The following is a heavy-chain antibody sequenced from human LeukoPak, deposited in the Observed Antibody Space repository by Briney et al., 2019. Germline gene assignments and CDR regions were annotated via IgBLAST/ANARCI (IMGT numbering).Heavy chain of an antibody. Sequence: PGGSLRLSCAASGFTFSSYWMHWVRQAPGKGLVWVSAIGTAGDTYYTGSVKGRFTISRENAKNSLYLQMNSLRAGDTAVYYCARVAKERVGGVYYFDYWGQGTLVTVSS. V-gene: IGHV3-13*01. CDR1: GFTFSSYW. CDR3: ARVAKERVGGVYYFDY. D-gene: IGHD1-1*01. CDR2: IGTAGDT. J-gene: IGHJ4*02.